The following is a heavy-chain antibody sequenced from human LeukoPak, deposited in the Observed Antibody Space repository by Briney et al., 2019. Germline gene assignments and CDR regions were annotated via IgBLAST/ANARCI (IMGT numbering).Heavy chain of an antibody. Sequence: GGSLRLSCAASGFTFSSYSMNWVRQAPGKGLEWVSSISSSSSYIYYADSVKGRFTISRDNAKNSLYLQMNSLRAEDTAVYYCARYIRRDGYKHWYFDLWGRGTLVTVSS. D-gene: IGHD5-24*01. CDR3: ARYIRRDGYKHWYFDL. CDR2: ISSSSSYI. V-gene: IGHV3-21*01. J-gene: IGHJ2*01. CDR1: GFTFSSYS.